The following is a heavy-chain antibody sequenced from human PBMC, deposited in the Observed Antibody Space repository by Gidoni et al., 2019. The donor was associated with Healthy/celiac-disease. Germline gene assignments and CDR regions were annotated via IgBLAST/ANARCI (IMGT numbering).Heavy chain of an antibody. D-gene: IGHD1-26*01. V-gene: IGHV3-21*01. CDR1: GSTFSSYS. Sequence: VQLVESGGGLVKPGGSLRLSCAASGSTFSSYSMNWVRQAPGKGLEWVSSISSSSLYIYYADSLKGRFTISRDNAKNSLYLQMNSLGAEDTAVYYCARSPWSGSYSGTNWFDPRGQGTLVTVSS. CDR3: ARSPWSGSYSGTNWFDP. CDR2: ISSSSLYI. J-gene: IGHJ5*02.